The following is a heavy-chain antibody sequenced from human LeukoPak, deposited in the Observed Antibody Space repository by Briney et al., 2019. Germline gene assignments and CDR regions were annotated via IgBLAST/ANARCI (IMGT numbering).Heavy chain of an antibody. J-gene: IGHJ5*02. CDR1: GFSFSSGSHN. CDR3: AGEVGGSWFDP. D-gene: IGHD1-26*01. V-gene: IGHV4-61*02. CDR2: IYSSGNT. Sequence: SSETLCLTCIVSGFSFSSGSHNWSWHRQPAGLGLEWIGRIYSSGNTNYNPSLTSRVTISIDTSKNQFSLNLSSVTAADTAVYYCAGEVGGSWFDPWGLGTLVTVSS.